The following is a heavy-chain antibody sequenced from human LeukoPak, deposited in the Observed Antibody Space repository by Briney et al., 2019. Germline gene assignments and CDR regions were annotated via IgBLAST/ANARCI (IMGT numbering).Heavy chain of an antibody. J-gene: IGHJ6*02. CDR2: IYYSGSA. Sequence: PSETLSLTCTVSGGSISSYYWSWIRQPPGKGLEWIGYIYYSGSANYNPSLKSRVTISVDTSKNQFSLKLSSVTAADTAVYYCARSPYDFWSGSLFYYYSMDVWGQGTTVTVSS. CDR1: GGSISSYY. V-gene: IGHV4-59*01. CDR3: ARSPYDFWSGSLFYYYSMDV. D-gene: IGHD3-3*01.